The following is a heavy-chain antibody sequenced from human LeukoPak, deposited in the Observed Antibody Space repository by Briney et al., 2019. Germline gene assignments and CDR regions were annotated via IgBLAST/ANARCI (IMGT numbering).Heavy chain of an antibody. Sequence: SVKVSCKASGGTFSSYAISWVRQAPGQGLEWMGGIIPIFGTANYAQKFQGRVTITADESTSTAYMELSSLRSEDTAVYYCARADTTIFGVVSLYYYGMDVWGQGTTVIVSS. CDR2: IIPIFGTA. D-gene: IGHD3-3*01. V-gene: IGHV1-69*13. J-gene: IGHJ6*02. CDR1: GGTFSSYA. CDR3: ARADTTIFGVVSLYYYGMDV.